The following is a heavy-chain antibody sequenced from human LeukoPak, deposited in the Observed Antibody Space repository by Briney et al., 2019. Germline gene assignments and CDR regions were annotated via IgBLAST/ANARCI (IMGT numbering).Heavy chain of an antibody. Sequence: PGGSLRLSCAASGSTFSSFWMAWVRQAPGKGLEWVANIKQDGSLQYYGDSVKGRFTVSRDNAKNSLYLQMNSLRAEDTALYYCATSYDSSGCDWGQGTLVTVSS. CDR3: ATSYDSSGCD. CDR1: GSTFSSFW. V-gene: IGHV3-7*01. D-gene: IGHD3-22*01. J-gene: IGHJ4*02. CDR2: IKQDGSLQ.